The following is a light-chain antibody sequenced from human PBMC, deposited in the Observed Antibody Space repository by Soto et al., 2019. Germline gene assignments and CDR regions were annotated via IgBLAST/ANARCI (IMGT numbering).Light chain of an antibody. J-gene: IGLJ1*01. V-gene: IGLV2-18*02. CDR2: EVN. CDR3: NSFTTSSTYV. Sequence: QSALTQPASVSGSPGQSITISCTGTSSDIGSYNRVSWYQQPPGTAPKLIIYEVNNRPSGVPDRFSGSKSGNTASLTISGLRAEDEADYYCNSFTTSSTYVFGTGTKVTVL. CDR1: SSDIGSYNR.